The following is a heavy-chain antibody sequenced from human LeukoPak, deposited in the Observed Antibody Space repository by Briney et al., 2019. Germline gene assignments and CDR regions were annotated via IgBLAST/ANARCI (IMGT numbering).Heavy chain of an antibody. V-gene: IGHV4-61*02. J-gene: IGHJ2*01. CDR2: IFTSGSA. CDR3: ARVSSSWYQDWYFDL. Sequence: SQTLSLTCTVSGGSISSGTYYWSWIRQPAGKGLEWIGRIFTSGSANYNPSLKSRVTISVDTSKNQFSLKLSSVTAADTAVYYCARVSSSWYQDWYFDLWGRGTLVTVSS. D-gene: IGHD6-13*01. CDR1: GGSISSGTYY.